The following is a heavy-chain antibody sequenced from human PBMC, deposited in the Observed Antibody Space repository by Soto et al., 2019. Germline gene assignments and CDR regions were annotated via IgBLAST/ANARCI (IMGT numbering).Heavy chain of an antibody. J-gene: IGHJ3*02. Sequence: QVHLVESGGGVVQPGRSLRLSCTPSGFTFSAYGMHWVRQAPGKGLEWVAVIPNDASYKYEADSVKGRFTISRDNSKNKWYLKMNSLRVENRALYSWVRDDFGDPNGFDIGGKGTMVTVSS. D-gene: IGHD3-3*01. CDR1: GFTFSAYG. CDR2: IPNDASYK. V-gene: IGHV3-30*19. CDR3: VRDDFGDPNGFDI.